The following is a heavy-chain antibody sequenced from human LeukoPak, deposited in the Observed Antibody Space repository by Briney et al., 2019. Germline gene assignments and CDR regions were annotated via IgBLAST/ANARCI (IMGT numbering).Heavy chain of an antibody. CDR1: GFTFSSYA. J-gene: IGHJ4*02. D-gene: IGHD5-12*01. CDR3: ASDIVANFDY. Sequence: GGSLRLSCAASGFTFSSYAMHWARQAPGKGLEWVAVISYDGSNKYYADSVKGRFTISRDNSKNTLYLQMNSLRAEDTAVYYCASDIVANFDYWGQGTLVTVSS. CDR2: ISYDGSNK. V-gene: IGHV3-30*04.